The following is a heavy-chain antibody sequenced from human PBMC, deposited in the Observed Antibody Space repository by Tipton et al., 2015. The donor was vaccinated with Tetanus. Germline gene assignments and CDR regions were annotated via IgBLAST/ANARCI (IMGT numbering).Heavy chain of an antibody. J-gene: IGHJ4*02. CDR3: VRDRAAAGGSDY. CDR1: GGPFYKHG. D-gene: IGHD6-25*01. Sequence: QSGAEVKEPGSSVKVSCKSSGGPFYKHGIDWVRQAPGQGLEWMGGIIPASGATNYAHKFQGRVTMTADASTTTVHMELSNLRSDDTAVYYCVRDRAAAGGSDYWGQGTLVTV. CDR2: IIPASGAT. V-gene: IGHV1-69*01.